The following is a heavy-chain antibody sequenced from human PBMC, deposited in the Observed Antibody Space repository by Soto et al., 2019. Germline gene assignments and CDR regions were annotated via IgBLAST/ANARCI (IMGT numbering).Heavy chain of an antibody. J-gene: IGHJ4*02. Sequence: ASVKVSCKASGYTFTSYYMHWVRQAPGQGLEWMGIINPSGGSTSYAQKFQGRVTMTRDTSTSTVYMELSSLRSEDTAVYYCALDPKTTTVVTPGYWGQGTLVTSPQ. CDR1: GYTFTSYY. CDR2: INPSGGST. CDR3: ALDPKTTTVVTPGY. D-gene: IGHD4-17*01. V-gene: IGHV1-46*03.